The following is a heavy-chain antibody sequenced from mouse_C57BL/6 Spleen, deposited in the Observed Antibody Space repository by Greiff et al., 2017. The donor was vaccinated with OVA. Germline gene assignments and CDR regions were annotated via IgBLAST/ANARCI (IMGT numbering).Heavy chain of an antibody. V-gene: IGHV1-81*01. CDR1: GYTFTSYG. CDR2: IYPRSGNT. CDR3: GGNLGGFAY. D-gene: IGHD3-3*01. J-gene: IGHJ3*01. Sequence: QVQLQQSGAELARPGASVKLSCKASGYTFTSYGISWVKQRTGQGLEWIGEIYPRSGNTYYNEKFKGKATLTADKSSSTAYMELRSLTSEDSAVYFCGGNLGGFAYWGQGTLVTVSA.